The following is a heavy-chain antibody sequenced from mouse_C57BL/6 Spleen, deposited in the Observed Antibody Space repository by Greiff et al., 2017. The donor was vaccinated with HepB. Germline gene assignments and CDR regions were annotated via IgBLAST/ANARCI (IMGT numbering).Heavy chain of an antibody. Sequence: VQLKQSGPGLVKPSQSLSLTCSVTGYSITSGYYWNWIRQFPGNKLEWMGYISYDGSNNYNPSLKNRISITRDTSKNQFFLKLNSVTTEDTATYYCARDRLWGGMDYWGQGTSVTVSS. CDR1: GYSITSGYY. V-gene: IGHV3-6*01. CDR2: ISYDGSN. D-gene: IGHD1-1*02. J-gene: IGHJ4*01. CDR3: ARDRLWGGMDY.